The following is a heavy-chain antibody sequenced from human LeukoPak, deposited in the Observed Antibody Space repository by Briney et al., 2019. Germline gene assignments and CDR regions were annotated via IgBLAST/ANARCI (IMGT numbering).Heavy chain of an antibody. V-gene: IGHV3-9*01. Sequence: PGGSLRLSCAASGFTFDDYAMHWVRQGPGKGLEWVSGISWNSGKVDYADSVKGRFTISRDNAKKSVYLQMNSLRAEDTALYYCTKDISWDSNGWYGAFDIWGQGTMVTVSS. CDR1: GFTFDDYA. CDR2: ISWNSGKV. D-gene: IGHD6-19*01. CDR3: TKDISWDSNGWYGAFDI. J-gene: IGHJ3*02.